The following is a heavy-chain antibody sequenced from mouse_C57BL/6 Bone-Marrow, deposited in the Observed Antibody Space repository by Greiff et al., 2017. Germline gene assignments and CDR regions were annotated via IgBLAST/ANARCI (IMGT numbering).Heavy chain of an antibody. Sequence: EVKLMESGGGLVQPGESLKLSCESNEFAFPSHDMSWVRQTPEKRLELVAAINSDGGSTYYPDTMERRFIISRDNTKKTLYLQMSSLRSEDTALYHCAGHDYGDKWGQGTTLTVSS. V-gene: IGHV5-2*01. D-gene: IGHD2-4*01. CDR3: AGHDYGDK. CDR1: EFAFPSHD. CDR2: INSDGGST. J-gene: IGHJ2*01.